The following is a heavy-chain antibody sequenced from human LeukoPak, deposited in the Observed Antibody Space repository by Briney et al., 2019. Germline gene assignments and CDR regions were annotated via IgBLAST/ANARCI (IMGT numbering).Heavy chain of an antibody. D-gene: IGHD3-3*01. CDR3: ARVGDHYYDFWSGYYPMVYYFDY. Sequence: GGSLRLSCAASGFTFSSYAMHWVRQAPGKGLEWVAVISYDGSNKYYAGSVKGRFTISRDNSKNTLYLQMNSLRAEDTAVYYCARVGDHYYDFWSGYYPMVYYFDYWGQGTLVTVSS. CDR2: ISYDGSNK. V-gene: IGHV3-30-3*01. CDR1: GFTFSSYA. J-gene: IGHJ4*02.